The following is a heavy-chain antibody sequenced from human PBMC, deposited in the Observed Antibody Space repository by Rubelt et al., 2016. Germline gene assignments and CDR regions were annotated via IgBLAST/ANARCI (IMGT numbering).Heavy chain of an antibody. Sequence: QPGGSLSLSCEASGFTLGGHAMNWVRQVPGKGLEWISYISSSSGNIWYADSVKGRFTISRDNAKNSVYLQMNSLRAEDTAVYYCSRALEYLGQGTLVTVSS. CDR3: SRALEY. CDR2: ISSSSGNI. J-gene: IGHJ4*02. V-gene: IGHV3-48*04. CDR1: GFTLGGHA.